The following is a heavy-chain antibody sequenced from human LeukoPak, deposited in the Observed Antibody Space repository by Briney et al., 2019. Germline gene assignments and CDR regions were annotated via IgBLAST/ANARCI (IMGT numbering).Heavy chain of an antibody. D-gene: IGHD6-19*01. CDR2: ISYDGNNK. Sequence: GRSLRLSCAASVFTFSSYGMHWVRQAPGKGLEWVAVISYDGNNKYYADSVKRLFTISRDNYKNTLYLQMNRLRAEDTAVYYCAKGLVAVAGTGYDWFDPWGQGTLVTVSS. CDR1: VFTFSSYG. CDR3: AKGLVAVAGTGYDWFDP. J-gene: IGHJ5*02. V-gene: IGHV3-33*05.